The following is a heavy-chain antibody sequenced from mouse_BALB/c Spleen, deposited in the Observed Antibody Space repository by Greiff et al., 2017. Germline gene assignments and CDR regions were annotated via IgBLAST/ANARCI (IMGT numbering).Heavy chain of an antibody. CDR2: INPSNGGT. CDR1: GYTFTSYY. D-gene: IGHD2-4*01. V-gene: IGHV1S81*02. CDR3: TRWGDYDGGFAY. J-gene: IGHJ3*01. Sequence: VQLQQSGAELVKPGASVKLSCKASGYTFTSYYMYWVKQRPGQGLEWIGEINPSNGGTNFNEKFKSKATLTVDKSSSTAYMQLSSLTSEDSAVYYCTRWGDYDGGFAYWGQGTLVTVSA.